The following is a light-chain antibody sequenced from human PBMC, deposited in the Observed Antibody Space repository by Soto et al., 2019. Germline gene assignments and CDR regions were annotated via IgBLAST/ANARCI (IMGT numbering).Light chain of an antibody. CDR3: QTWGTGIQV. J-gene: IGLJ2*01. CDR1: SGHSSYA. V-gene: IGLV4-69*01. Sequence: QLVLTQSPSASATLGASVKLTCTVSSGHSSYAIAWHQQHPEKGPRYLMKLNSAGSHSKGDGIPDRFSGSSSGAERYLTISSLQSEDEADYYCQTWGTGIQVFGGGTKLTVL. CDR2: LNSAGSH.